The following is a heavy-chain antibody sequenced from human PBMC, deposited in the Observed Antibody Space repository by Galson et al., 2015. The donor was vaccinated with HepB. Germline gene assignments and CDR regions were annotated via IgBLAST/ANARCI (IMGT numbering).Heavy chain of an antibody. CDR3: TTLSSYYDFWSGSSAYYYMDV. Sequence: SLRLSCAASKFTFSNAWMNWVRQAPGKGLEWVGRIKSKTDGGTTDYAAPVKGRFSISRDDSKNMLYLHMNSLKTEDTAVYYCTTLSSYYDFWSGSSAYYYMDVWGKGTTVTVSS. J-gene: IGHJ6*03. V-gene: IGHV3-15*01. CDR1: KFTFSNAW. D-gene: IGHD3-3*01. CDR2: IKSKTDGGTT.